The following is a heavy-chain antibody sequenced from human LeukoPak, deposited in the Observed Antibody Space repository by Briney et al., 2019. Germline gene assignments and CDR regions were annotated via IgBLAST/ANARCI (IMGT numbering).Heavy chain of an antibody. J-gene: IGHJ2*01. V-gene: IGHV4-59*01. CDR2: IYNSGNT. CDR1: GGSISGYH. CDR3: ARALYSSSYGCYFEL. D-gene: IGHD6-13*01. Sequence: SETLSLTCTVSGGSISGYHWSWIRQPPGKGLEWIAYIYNSGNTNYNPSLKSRVTMSVDTSKNQFSLKLTSVTAADTAVYYCARALYSSSYGCYFELWGRGTLVTVSS.